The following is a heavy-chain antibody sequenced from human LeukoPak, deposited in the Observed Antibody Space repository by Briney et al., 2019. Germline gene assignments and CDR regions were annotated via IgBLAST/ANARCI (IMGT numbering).Heavy chain of an antibody. J-gene: IGHJ4*02. D-gene: IGHD2-15*01. Sequence: GGSLRLSCAASGFTFSSYGMHWVRQAPGKGLEWVAVISYDGSNKYYADSVKGRFTISRDNSKNTLYLQMNSLRAEDTAVYHCAKGSRIVVVVAADYWGQGTLVTVSS. CDR2: ISYDGSNK. CDR3: AKGSRIVVVVAADY. CDR1: GFTFSSYG. V-gene: IGHV3-30*18.